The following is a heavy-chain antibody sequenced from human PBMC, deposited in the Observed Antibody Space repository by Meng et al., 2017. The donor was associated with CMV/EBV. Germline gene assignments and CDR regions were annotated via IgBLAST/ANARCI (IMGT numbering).Heavy chain of an antibody. V-gene: IGHV1-2*02. J-gene: IGHJ4*02. D-gene: IGHD1-1*01. Sequence: QGQLVQPGGEVKSPGASVKVSCQTSGYRFSDHYMHWVRQAPGQGLEWMGWIYPNSGGTHYAQKFQDRVTMTRDTSISTVYMELSRLTSDDTAVYYCVRDHNWGPDYWGQGTLVTISS. CDR3: VRDHNWGPDY. CDR2: IYPNSGGT. CDR1: GYRFSDHY.